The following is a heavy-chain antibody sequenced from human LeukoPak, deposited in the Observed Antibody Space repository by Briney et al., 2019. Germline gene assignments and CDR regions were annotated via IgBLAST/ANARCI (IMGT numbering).Heavy chain of an antibody. J-gene: IGHJ3*02. CDR1: GFTFSSYA. CDR3: AKVADVLLWFGESSGAFDI. Sequence: GGSLRLSCAASGFTFSSYAMSWVRQAPGKGLEWVSAISGSGGSTYYVDSVKGRFTISRDNSKNTLYLQMNSLRAEDTAVYYCAKVADVLLWFGESSGAFDIWGQGTMVTVSS. D-gene: IGHD3-10*01. CDR2: ISGSGGST. V-gene: IGHV3-23*01.